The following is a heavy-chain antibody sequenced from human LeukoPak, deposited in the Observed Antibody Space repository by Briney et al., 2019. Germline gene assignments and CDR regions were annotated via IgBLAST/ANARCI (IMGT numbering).Heavy chain of an antibody. V-gene: IGHV3-23*01. CDR2: ISGSSDST. J-gene: IGHJ4*02. D-gene: IGHD6-19*01. Sequence: GGSLRLSCAASGFTFSSHDMRWVRQAPGKGLEWVSAISGSSDSTNYADSEKGRFTISRDNSKNTLYLQMNSLRAEDTAVYYCARRSGIAVAGAFDYWGQGTLVTVSS. CDR1: GFTFSSHD. CDR3: ARRSGIAVAGAFDY.